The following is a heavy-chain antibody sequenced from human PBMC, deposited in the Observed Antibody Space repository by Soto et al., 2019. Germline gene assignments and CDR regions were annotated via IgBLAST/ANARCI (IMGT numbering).Heavy chain of an antibody. CDR3: AHAYGGRSLY. V-gene: IGHV2-5*02. Sequence: QITLKESGPTLVKPTQTLTLTCTFSGFSLTTDRVGVGWIRQPPGEALEWLAVIYWDDSKTYRPSLESRLTITTDTATNQVALTLTSMDSLDTATYYCAHAYGGRSLYWGQGTLVTVSS. D-gene: IGHD1-26*01. J-gene: IGHJ1*01. CDR2: IYWDDSK. CDR1: GFSLTTDRVG.